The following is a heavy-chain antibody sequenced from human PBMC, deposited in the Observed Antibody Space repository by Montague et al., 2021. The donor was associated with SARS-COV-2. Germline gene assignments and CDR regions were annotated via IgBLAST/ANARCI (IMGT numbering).Heavy chain of an antibody. CDR3: ARGYDYVWGSYRYLHWFDP. V-gene: IGHV4-34*01. CDR1: GGSFGGYY. Sequence: SETLSLTCAVYGGSFGGYYWSWIRQPPGKGLEWIGEINHSGSTNYNPSLKSRVTISVDTSKNQFSLKLSSVTAADTAVYYCARGYDYVWGSYRYLHWFDPWGQGTLVTVSS. J-gene: IGHJ5*02. CDR2: INHSGST. D-gene: IGHD3-16*02.